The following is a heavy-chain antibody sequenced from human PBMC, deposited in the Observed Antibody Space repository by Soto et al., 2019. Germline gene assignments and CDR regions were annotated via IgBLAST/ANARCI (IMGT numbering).Heavy chain of an antibody. CDR3: ARAYYDFWSGVFYYYYYMDV. V-gene: IGHV3-33*01. J-gene: IGHJ6*03. CDR2: IWYDGSNK. D-gene: IGHD3-3*01. CDR1: GFTFSSYG. Sequence: GGSLRLSCAASGFTFSSYGMHWVRQAPGKGLEWVAVIWYDGSNKYYADSVKGRFTISRDNSKNTLYLQMNSLRAEDTAVYYCARAYYDFWSGVFYYYYYMDVWGKGTTVTVSS.